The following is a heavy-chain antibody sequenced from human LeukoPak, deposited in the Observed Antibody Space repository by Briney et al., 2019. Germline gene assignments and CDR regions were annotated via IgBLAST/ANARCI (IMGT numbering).Heavy chain of an antibody. J-gene: IGHJ4*02. V-gene: IGHV4-61*02. D-gene: IGHD5-18*01. CDR3: ARDRGYSYGYFDY. Sequence: PSETQSLTCTVSGGSISSGSYYWSWIRQPAGKGLEWIGRIYTSGSTNYNPPLKSRVTISVDTSKNQFSLKLSSVTAADTAVYYCARDRGYSYGYFDYWGQGTLVTVSS. CDR2: IYTSGST. CDR1: GGSISSGSYY.